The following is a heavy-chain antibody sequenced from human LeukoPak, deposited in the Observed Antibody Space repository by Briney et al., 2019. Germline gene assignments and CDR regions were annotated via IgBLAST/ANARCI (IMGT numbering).Heavy chain of an antibody. V-gene: IGHV1-46*01. CDR3: ARDPGIAVAGTGPKRYFDY. Sequence: ASVKVSCKASGYTFTSYYMHWVRQAPGQGLEWMGIINPSGGSTSYARKFQGRVTMTRDMSTSTVYMELSSLRSEDTAVYYCARDPGIAVAGTGPKRYFDYWGQGTLVTVSS. D-gene: IGHD6-19*01. J-gene: IGHJ4*02. CDR2: INPSGGST. CDR1: GYTFTSYY.